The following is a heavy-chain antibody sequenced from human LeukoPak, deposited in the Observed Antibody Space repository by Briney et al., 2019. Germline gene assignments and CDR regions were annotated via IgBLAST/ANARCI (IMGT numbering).Heavy chain of an antibody. Sequence: GGSLRLSCAASGFTFSSYSMNWVRQAPGKGLEWVSSISSSSSYIYYADSVKGRFTISRDSAKNSLYLQMNSLRAEDTAVYYCARDGDSSGWYRLGAYYFDYWGQGTLVTVSS. V-gene: IGHV3-21*01. CDR2: ISSSSSYI. D-gene: IGHD6-19*01. CDR1: GFTFSSYS. CDR3: ARDGDSSGWYRLGAYYFDY. J-gene: IGHJ4*02.